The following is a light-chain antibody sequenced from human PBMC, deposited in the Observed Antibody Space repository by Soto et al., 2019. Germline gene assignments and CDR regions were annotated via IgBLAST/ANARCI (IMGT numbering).Light chain of an antibody. J-gene: IGLJ1*01. CDR2: DVS. CDR3: SSYTSSSLYV. CDR1: SSDVGNYIY. V-gene: IGLV2-14*01. Sequence: QSVLAQPASVSGSPGQSITISCTGTSSDVGNYIYVSWYQQLPGKAPKLMIYDVSDRPSGVSNRFSGSKSGNTASLTISGLQAEDEADYYCSSYTSSSLYVFGTGTKVTVL.